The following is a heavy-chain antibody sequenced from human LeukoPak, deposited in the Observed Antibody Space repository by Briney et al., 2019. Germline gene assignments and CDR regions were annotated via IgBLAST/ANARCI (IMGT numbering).Heavy chain of an antibody. CDR1: GYTFTSYA. Sequence: ASVKVSCTASGYTFTSYAISWVRQAPGQGLEWMGWIIAYNGNTNYAQKLQGRVTMTTDTSTSTAYMELRSLRSDDTAVYFCARVYGGYRYYYYYMDVWGKGTTVTVSS. D-gene: IGHD4-17*01. V-gene: IGHV1-18*01. J-gene: IGHJ6*03. CDR2: IIAYNGNT. CDR3: ARVYGGYRYYYYYMDV.